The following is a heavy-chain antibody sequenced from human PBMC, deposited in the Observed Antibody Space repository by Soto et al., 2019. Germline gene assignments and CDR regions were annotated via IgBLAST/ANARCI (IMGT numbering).Heavy chain of an antibody. V-gene: IGHV3-30*18. CDR1: GFTFSSYG. CDR2: ISYDGSNK. CDR3: AKEPAVVAADEYFQH. Sequence: QVQLVESGGGVVQPGRSLRHSCAASGFTFSSYGMHWVRQAPGKGLEWVAVISYDGSNKYYADSVKGRFTISRDNSKNTRYLQMNSLRAEDTAVYYGAKEPAVVAADEYFQHWGQGTLVTVSS. J-gene: IGHJ1*01. D-gene: IGHD2-15*01.